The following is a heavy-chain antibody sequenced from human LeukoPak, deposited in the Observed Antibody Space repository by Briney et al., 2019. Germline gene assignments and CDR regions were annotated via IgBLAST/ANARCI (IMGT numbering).Heavy chain of an antibody. V-gene: IGHV4-59*01. D-gene: IGHD3-16*02. CDR2: IYYSGST. J-gene: IGHJ6*03. CDR3: ARAHDYVWGSYRYDYYYYYMDV. CDR1: GDSISSYY. Sequence: SETLSLTCTVSGDSISSYYWSWIRQPPGKGLEWIGYIYYSGSTNYNPSLKSRVTISVDTSKNQFSLKLSSVTAADTAVYYCARAHDYVWGSYRYDYYYYYMDVWGKGTTVTISS.